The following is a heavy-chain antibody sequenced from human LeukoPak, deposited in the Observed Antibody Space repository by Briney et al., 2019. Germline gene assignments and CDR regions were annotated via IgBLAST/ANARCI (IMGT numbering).Heavy chain of an antibody. CDR2: ISGSGGST. J-gene: IGHJ4*02. Sequence: GGSLRLSCAASGFTFSSYAMSWVRQAPGKGLEWVSAISGSGGSTYYADSVKGRFTISRDNSKNTLYLQMNSLRAEDTAVYYCANLDIAVAGTEETIDYWGQGILVTVSS. CDR3: ANLDIAVAGTEETIDY. D-gene: IGHD6-19*01. V-gene: IGHV3-23*01. CDR1: GFTFSSYA.